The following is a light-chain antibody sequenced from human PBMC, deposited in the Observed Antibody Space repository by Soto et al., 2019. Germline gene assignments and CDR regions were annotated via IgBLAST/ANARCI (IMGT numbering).Light chain of an antibody. CDR2: TAS. CDR3: QQYNSYPWT. J-gene: IGKJ1*01. V-gene: IGKV1-5*03. Sequence: DIQMTQSPSTLSASVGDRVTITCRASQSISSCLAWYQQKPGKAPQLLIYTASSLQTGVPSRFSGSGSGTDFTLTINSLQPEDVATYYCQQYNSYPWTFGPGTKVDIK. CDR1: QSISSC.